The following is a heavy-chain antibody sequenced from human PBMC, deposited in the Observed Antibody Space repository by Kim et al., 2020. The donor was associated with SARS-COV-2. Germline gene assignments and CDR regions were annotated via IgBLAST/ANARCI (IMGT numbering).Heavy chain of an antibody. CDR1: GYTFTSYG. V-gene: IGHV1-18*04. J-gene: IGHJ3*02. D-gene: IGHD6-13*01. Sequence: ASVKVSCKASGYTFTSYGISWVRQAPGQGLEWMGWISAYNGNTNYAQKLQGRVTMTTDTSTSTAYMELRSLRSDDTAVYYCARVGLHVIAAAGMGDAFDIWGQGTMVTVSS. CDR2: ISAYNGNT. CDR3: ARVGLHVIAAAGMGDAFDI.